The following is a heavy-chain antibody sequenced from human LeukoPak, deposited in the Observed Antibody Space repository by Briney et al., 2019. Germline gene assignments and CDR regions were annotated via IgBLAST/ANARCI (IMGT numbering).Heavy chain of an antibody. D-gene: IGHD3-10*01. CDR2: LYSDGNT. V-gene: IGHV3-53*01. J-gene: IGHJ4*02. Sequence: GGSLRLSCAASGFTFSSYEMNWVRQAPGKGLEWVSVLYSDGNTYYADSVEGRFTISRDNSKNTVYLQMNSLRADDTAVYYCARGYGSGWAAGYWGQGTLVTVSS. CDR3: ARGYGSGWAAGY. CDR1: GFTFSSYE.